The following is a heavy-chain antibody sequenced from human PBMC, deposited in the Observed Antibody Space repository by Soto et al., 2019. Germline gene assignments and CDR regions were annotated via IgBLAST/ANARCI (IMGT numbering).Heavy chain of an antibody. CDR2: INPNSSGT. D-gene: IGHD3-22*01. V-gene: IGHV1-2*06. J-gene: IGHJ6*02. CDR3: ARDLIVDGPDNYAMDV. CDR1: GYSLRGNY. Sequence: GASVKVSCKASGYSLRGNYIHWVRQTPGQGLEWMGRINPNSSGTVYAQKFQGRVTMTRDTSLTTVYMQLNRLTSDDSAVYYCARDLIVDGPDNYAMDVWGQGTTVTV.